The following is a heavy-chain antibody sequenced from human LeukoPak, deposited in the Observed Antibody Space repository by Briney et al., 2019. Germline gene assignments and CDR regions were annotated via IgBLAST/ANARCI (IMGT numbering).Heavy chain of an antibody. CDR3: AKGWLRTVGACDY. Sequence: GGSLRLSCAASGFTFDDYAMHWVRQAPGKGLEWVSGISWNSGSIGYADSVKGRFTISRDNAKNSLYLQMNSLRAEDTALYYCAKGWLRTVGACDYWGQGTLVTVSS. CDR1: GFTFDDYA. CDR2: ISWNSGSI. V-gene: IGHV3-9*01. J-gene: IGHJ4*02. D-gene: IGHD1-26*01.